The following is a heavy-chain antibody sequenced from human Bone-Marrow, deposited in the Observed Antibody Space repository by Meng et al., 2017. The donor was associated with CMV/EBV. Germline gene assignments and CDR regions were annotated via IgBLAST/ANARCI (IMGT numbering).Heavy chain of an antibody. J-gene: IGHJ4*02. D-gene: IGHD3-3*01. CDR1: GGTFSSYA. V-gene: IGHV1-8*02. Sequence: ASVKVSCKASGGTFSSYAISWVRQATGQGLEWMGRMNPNNGDTVYAQNFQGRVTMTRNTSITTAYLELSSLRSEDTAVYYCARDVYYDLGDWGQGTLVTVSS. CDR3: ARDVYYDLGD. CDR2: MNPNNGDT.